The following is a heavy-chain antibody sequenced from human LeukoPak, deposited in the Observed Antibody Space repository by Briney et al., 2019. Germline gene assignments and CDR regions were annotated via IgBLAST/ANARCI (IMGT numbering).Heavy chain of an antibody. D-gene: IGHD3-16*02. CDR3: AKDSPRDDYVRGSYRYSRRGLDI. V-gene: IGHV1-18*01. CDR1: GYEFSSYG. J-gene: IGHJ3*02. CDR2: ISAYNGKT. Sequence: ASVKVSCKASGYEFSSYGISWVRQAPGQGLEWMGWISAYNGKTKHAEKFQGRLTMTTETSTSTAYMELRSLTSADTAVYYCAKDSPRDDYVRGSYRYSRRGLDIWGQGTLVAASS.